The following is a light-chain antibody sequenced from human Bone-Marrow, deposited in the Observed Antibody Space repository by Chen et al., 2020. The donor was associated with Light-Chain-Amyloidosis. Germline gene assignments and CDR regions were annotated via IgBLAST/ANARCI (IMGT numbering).Light chain of an antibody. J-gene: IGLJ1*01. V-gene: IGLV2-14*01. Sequence: QSALTQPASVSGSPGQSITISCTGTSSDLGGDNHVSWYQQHPDKAPKLIIYEVTNRPSWVPDRFSGSKSDNTASLTISRLQTEDEADYFCSSYTITNTLVFGSGTRVTVL. CDR3: SSYTITNTLV. CDR1: SSDLGGDNH. CDR2: EVT.